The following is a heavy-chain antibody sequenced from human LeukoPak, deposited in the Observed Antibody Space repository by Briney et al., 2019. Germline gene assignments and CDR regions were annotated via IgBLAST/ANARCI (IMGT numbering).Heavy chain of an antibody. CDR3: ARGVVGLTFAFDI. V-gene: IGHV1-2*02. CDR2: IIPNSGAT. Sequence: ASVKVSCKASGYTFTGYYIHWVRHVPGQGFEWMGWIIPNSGATNYAQKFQGRVTMTMDTSITTAQMELSRLKSYDSAVYFCARGVVGLTFAFDIWGQGTLVTVSS. D-gene: IGHD1-26*01. CDR1: GYTFTGYY. J-gene: IGHJ3*02.